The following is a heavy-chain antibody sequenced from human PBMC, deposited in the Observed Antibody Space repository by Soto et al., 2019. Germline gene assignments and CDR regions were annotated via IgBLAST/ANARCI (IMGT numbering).Heavy chain of an antibody. Sequence: GGSLRLSCAASGFTFDDYGMSWVRQAPGKGLEWVSGINWNGGSTGYADSVKGRFTISRDNSKNTLYLQMNSLRAEDTAVYYCAKSPGGYYSFDIWGQGTMVTVSS. CDR2: INWNGGST. J-gene: IGHJ3*02. CDR3: AKSPGGYYSFDI. D-gene: IGHD3-3*01. CDR1: GFTFDDYG. V-gene: IGHV3-20*04.